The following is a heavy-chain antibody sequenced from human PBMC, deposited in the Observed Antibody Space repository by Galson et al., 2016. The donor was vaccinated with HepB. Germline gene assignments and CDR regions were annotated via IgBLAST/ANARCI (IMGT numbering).Heavy chain of an antibody. J-gene: IGHJ6*02. V-gene: IGHV6-1*01. CDR2: TFYRSTWEN. D-gene: IGHD3-10*01. CDR1: GDSVYNNAAA. Sequence: CAISGDSVYNNAAAWVWIRQSPSRGLEWLGRTFYRSTWENHYAGSVKNRITISPDTSRDQFSLHLNSVTPKDTAVYYCARAVMLGRGMDVWGQGTTVTVSS. CDR3: ARAVMLGRGMDV.